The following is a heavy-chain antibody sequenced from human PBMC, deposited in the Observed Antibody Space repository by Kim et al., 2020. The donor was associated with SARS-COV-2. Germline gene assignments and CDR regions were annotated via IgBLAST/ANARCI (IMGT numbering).Heavy chain of an antibody. CDR2: IYPGDSDT. Sequence: GESLKISRKGSGYSFTSYWIGWVRQMPGKGLEWMGIIYPGDSDTRYSPSFQGQVTISADRSISTAYLQWSGPKASATAMYYCAVLFRGVSAYYYGMEVWGQGTTVAVSS. CDR3: AVLFRGVSAYYYGMEV. J-gene: IGHJ6*01. CDR1: GYSFTSYW. D-gene: IGHD3-10*01. V-gene: IGHV5-51*01.